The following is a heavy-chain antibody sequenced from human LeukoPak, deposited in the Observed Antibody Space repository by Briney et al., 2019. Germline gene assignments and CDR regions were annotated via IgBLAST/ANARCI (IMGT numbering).Heavy chain of an antibody. V-gene: IGHV3-53*01. CDR3: ARRAGEYSHPYDY. CDR2: IYSGGNT. D-gene: IGHD4-17*01. J-gene: IGHJ4*02. Sequence: GGSLRLSCTVSGFTVSINSMSWVRQAPGKGLEWVSFIYSGGNTHYSDSVKGRFTISRNNSKNTLYLQMNSLRAEDTAVYYCARRAGEYSHPYDYWGQGTLVTVSS. CDR1: GFTVSINS.